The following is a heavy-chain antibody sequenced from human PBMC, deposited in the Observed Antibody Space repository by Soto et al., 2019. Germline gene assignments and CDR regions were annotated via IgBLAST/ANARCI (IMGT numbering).Heavy chain of an antibody. CDR1: GFTFSSYA. CDR3: AKDLGSSWPNCFGP. D-gene: IGHD6-13*01. CDR2: ISSSGGST. V-gene: IGHV3-23*01. Sequence: GGSLRLSCAASGFTFSSYAMSWVRQAPGKGLEWVSSISSSGGSTDYADSVKGRFTISRDNSKNRLYLQNSSLRAEERAVYYCAKDLGSSWPNCFGPWGQGTLVTVSS. J-gene: IGHJ5*02.